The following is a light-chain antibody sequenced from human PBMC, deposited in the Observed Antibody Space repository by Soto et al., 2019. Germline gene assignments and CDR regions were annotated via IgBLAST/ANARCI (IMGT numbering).Light chain of an antibody. CDR1: NSNIGGGYD. V-gene: IGLV1-40*01. CDR3: HSYDSRLSGSV. J-gene: IGLJ2*01. Sequence: QSALTQPPSVSGAPGQRVTISCTGNNSNIGGGYDVHWYQQLPGTAPKLLIYGNNNRPSGVPDRFSGSKSYASASLAITGLQSEDEADYYCHSYDSRLSGSVFGGGTKVTVL. CDR2: GNN.